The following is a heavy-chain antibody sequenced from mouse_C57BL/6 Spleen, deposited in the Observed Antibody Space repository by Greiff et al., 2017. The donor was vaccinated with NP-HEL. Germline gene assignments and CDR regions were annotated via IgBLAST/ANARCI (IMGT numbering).Heavy chain of an antibody. CDR2: INPSSGYT. Sequence: VQLQQSGAELARPGASVKMSCKASGYTFTSYTMHWVKQRPGQGLEWIGYINPSSGYTKSNQKFKDKATLTADKSSSTAYMQLSSLTSEDSAVYYCARWEYFDYWGQGTTLTVSS. D-gene: IGHD4-1*01. CDR1: GYTFTSYT. CDR3: ARWEYFDY. J-gene: IGHJ2*01. V-gene: IGHV1-4*01.